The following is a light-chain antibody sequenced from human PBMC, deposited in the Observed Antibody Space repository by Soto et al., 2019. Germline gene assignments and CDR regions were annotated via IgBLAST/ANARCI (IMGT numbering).Light chain of an antibody. CDR2: DAS. CDR1: QSISSW. CDR3: QQYNSYSPT. V-gene: IGKV1-5*01. Sequence: DIQMTQSPSTLSASVGDRVTITCRASQSISSWLAWYQQKPGKAPKLLIYDASSLESGVPSRFSGSGSGTEFTLTISSLQPDDFAAYYCQQYNSYSPTFGHGTKRQIK. J-gene: IGKJ2*01.